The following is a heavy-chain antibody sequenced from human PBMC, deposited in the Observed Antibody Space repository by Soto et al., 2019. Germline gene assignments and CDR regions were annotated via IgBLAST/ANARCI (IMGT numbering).Heavy chain of an antibody. Sequence: PSETLSLTCTVSGGSISSYYWSWIRQPPGKGLEWIGYMYNTGSTIYNPSLKSRVTISVDTSKNQFSLKLNSVTAADTAMYYCARRSSSGPGYWGQGTLVTVSS. CDR2: MYNTGST. CDR1: GGSISSYY. V-gene: IGHV4-59*01. CDR3: ARRSSSGPGY. D-gene: IGHD6-19*01. J-gene: IGHJ4*02.